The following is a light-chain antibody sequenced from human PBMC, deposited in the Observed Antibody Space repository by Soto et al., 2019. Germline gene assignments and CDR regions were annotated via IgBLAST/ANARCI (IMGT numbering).Light chain of an antibody. CDR2: EGS. J-gene: IGLJ1*01. Sequence: QSALTQPASVSGSPGQSITISCSGTSSDVGSYNLVSWYQQHPGKAPKLMIYEGSKRPSGVSNRFSGSKSGNTASLTISGLQSEDDADYYCFSYAGSSTFVFGTGTKLTVL. CDR1: SSDVGSYNL. V-gene: IGLV2-23*03. CDR3: FSYAGSSTFV.